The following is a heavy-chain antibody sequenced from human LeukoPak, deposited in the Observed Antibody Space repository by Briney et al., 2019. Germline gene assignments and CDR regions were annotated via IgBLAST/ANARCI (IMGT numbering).Heavy chain of an antibody. D-gene: IGHD3-22*01. V-gene: IGHV4-61*01. Sequence: SETLSLTCTVSGGSVSSGSYYWSWIRQPPGKGLEWIGYINYSGSTNYNPSLKSRVTISVDTSKNQFSLKLSSVTAADTAVYYCARVPTYYYDSSGYSAPNDYWGQGTLVTVSS. CDR1: GGSVSSGSYY. CDR3: ARVPTYYYDSSGYSAPNDY. J-gene: IGHJ4*02. CDR2: INYSGST.